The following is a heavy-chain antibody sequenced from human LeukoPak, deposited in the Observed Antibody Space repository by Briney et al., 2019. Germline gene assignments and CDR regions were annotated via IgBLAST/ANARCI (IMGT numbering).Heavy chain of an antibody. V-gene: IGHV3-7*01. CDR3: ARDYIGGWNDH. Sequence: PGGSLRLSCSASGFTFSSYWMSWVRQTTGKGLECVAKIREDGNEKFYVDSVKGRFTISRDNAKNSVHLQMNSLRVEDTAVYFCARDYIGGWNDHWGQGTLSPSPQ. D-gene: IGHD3-16*01. CDR1: GFTFSSYW. CDR2: IREDGNEK. J-gene: IGHJ4*02.